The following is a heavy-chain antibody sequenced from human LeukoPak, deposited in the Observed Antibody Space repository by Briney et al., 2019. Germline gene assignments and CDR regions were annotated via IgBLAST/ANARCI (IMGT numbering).Heavy chain of an antibody. CDR2: ISSSSIYM. V-gene: IGHV3-21*01. J-gene: IGHJ4*02. CDR1: GFTFSSYR. CDR3: ARDLIAATGADYYFDY. Sequence: GGSLRLSCAASGFTFSSYRMNWVRQAPGKGLEWVSSISSSSIYMYYADSVKGRVTISRDNAKNSLYLQMNSLRAEDTAVYYCARDLIAATGADYYFDYWGQGTLVTVSS. D-gene: IGHD6-13*01.